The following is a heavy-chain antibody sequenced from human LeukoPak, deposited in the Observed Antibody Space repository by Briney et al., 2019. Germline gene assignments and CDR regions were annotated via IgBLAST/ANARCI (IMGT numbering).Heavy chain of an antibody. CDR2: ISGSGGTT. CDR1: GFTFSSCA. Sequence: GGSLRLSCVTSGFTFSSCAMGWVRQAPGKGLEYISGISGSGGTTFYADSVKGRFTISRDKSKNTLSLQMNSLRAAATDIYYCAKASGDNYYHGLDVWGQGTTVTVSS. V-gene: IGHV3-23*01. J-gene: IGHJ6*02. CDR3: AKASGDNYYHGLDV. D-gene: IGHD4-17*01.